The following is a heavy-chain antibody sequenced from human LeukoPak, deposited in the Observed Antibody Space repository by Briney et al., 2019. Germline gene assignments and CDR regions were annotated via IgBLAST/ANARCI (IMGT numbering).Heavy chain of an antibody. Sequence: GGSLRLSCAASGFTFSSFTMNWVRQAPGKGLEWISYISGGSGMYYADSVKGRFAISRDNPKNSLYLQMNSLRAEDTAVYYCVRDHFWCFDLWGHGTLVTVSS. CDR3: VRDHFWCFDL. V-gene: IGHV3-48*04. CDR2: ISGGSGM. CDR1: GFTFSSFT. J-gene: IGHJ2*01.